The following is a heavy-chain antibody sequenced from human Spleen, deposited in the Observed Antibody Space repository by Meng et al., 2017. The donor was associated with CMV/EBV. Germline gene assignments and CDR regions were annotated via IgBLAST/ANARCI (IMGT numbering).Heavy chain of an antibody. CDR2: LFYSGST. CDR1: GGSISGGGYS. D-gene: IGHD6-13*01. CDR3: AGGRGYSSCGHGD. Sequence: LTCPVSGGSISGGGYSWSWILHRPAKCLGWIGFLFYSGSTYYNPSLKGRVTISVDTSKNQFSLKLSSVTASDTAVYYCAGGRGYSSCGHGDWGRGTLVTV. V-gene: IGHV4-31*03. J-gene: IGHJ4*02.